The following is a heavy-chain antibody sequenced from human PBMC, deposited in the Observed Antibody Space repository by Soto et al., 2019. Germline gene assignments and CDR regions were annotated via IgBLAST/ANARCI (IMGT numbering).Heavy chain of an antibody. Sequence: GESLKISCKGSGYSFTSYWISWVRQMPGKGLEWMGRIDPGDSDTRYSPSFQGQVTISADKSITTAYLQWSSLKASDTAMYYCARGYCTTTICDPWFDPWGQGTLVTVSS. CDR2: IDPGDSDT. V-gene: IGHV5-51*01. J-gene: IGHJ5*02. D-gene: IGHD2-2*01. CDR3: ARGYCTTTICDPWFDP. CDR1: GYSFTSYW.